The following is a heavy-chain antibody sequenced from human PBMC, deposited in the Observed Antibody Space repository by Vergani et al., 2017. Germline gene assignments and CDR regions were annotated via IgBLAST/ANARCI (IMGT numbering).Heavy chain of an antibody. CDR2: IIPIFGTA. CDR1: GGTFSSYA. J-gene: IGHJ6*02. Sequence: QVQPVQSGAEVKKPGSSVKVSCKASGGTFSSYAISWVRQAPGQGLEWMGGIIPIFGTANYAQKFQGRVTLTADESPSTADMELRSLRSDDTAVYYCASNQRRFGFYYYYGMDVWGQGTTVTVSS. V-gene: IGHV1-69*12. CDR3: ASNQRRFGFYYYYGMDV. D-gene: IGHD2-2*01.